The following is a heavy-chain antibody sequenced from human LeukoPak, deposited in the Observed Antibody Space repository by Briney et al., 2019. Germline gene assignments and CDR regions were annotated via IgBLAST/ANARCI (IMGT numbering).Heavy chain of an antibody. CDR3: AREQSFHQEAGSWFDP. J-gene: IGHJ5*02. Sequence: ASVKVSCKASGYTFNNYGISWVRQAPGPGLEWMGWISPNNGHTNYAQKFQGRVTMTTDTSTRTAYMELRSLRSDDTAVYYCAREQSFHQEAGSWFDPWGQGTLVTVSS. CDR1: GYTFNNYG. CDR2: ISPNNGHT. V-gene: IGHV1-18*01. D-gene: IGHD6-19*01.